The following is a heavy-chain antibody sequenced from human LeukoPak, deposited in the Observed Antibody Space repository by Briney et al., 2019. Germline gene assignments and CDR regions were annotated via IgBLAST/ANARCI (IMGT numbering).Heavy chain of an antibody. V-gene: IGHV4-59*01. CDR3: ERGFGREYNFAKY. CDR2: IYYSGST. D-gene: IGHD3-10*01. Sequence: SETLSLTCTVSGGSISTYYWSWIRQPPGKGLEWIGYIYYSGSTNYNPSLKSRVTISVDTSKNQFSLKLRSVSAADTAVYYCERGFGREYNFAKYWGQGTLVTVSS. CDR1: GGSISTYY. J-gene: IGHJ4*02.